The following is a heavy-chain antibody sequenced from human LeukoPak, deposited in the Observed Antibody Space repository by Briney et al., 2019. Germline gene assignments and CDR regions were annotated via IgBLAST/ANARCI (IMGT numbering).Heavy chain of an antibody. D-gene: IGHD4-11*01. CDR1: GGSISSGVYY. CDR2: IYYSGSA. V-gene: IGHV4-30-4*08. J-gene: IGHJ4*02. CDR3: AREIDYTFDY. Sequence: SETLSLTCTVSGGSISSGVYYWSWIRQPPGKGLEWIGYIYYSGSAYYNPSLKSRVTISVDTSKNQFSLKLSSVTAADTAVYHCAREIDYTFDYWGQGTLLTVSS.